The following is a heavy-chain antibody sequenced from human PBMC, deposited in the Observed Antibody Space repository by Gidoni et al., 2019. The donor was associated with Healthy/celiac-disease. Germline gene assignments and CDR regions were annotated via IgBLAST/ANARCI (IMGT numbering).Heavy chain of an antibody. J-gene: IGHJ4*02. CDR3: ATVGRYCSSTSCYHFDY. D-gene: IGHD2-2*01. CDR1: GYTLTELS. V-gene: IGHV1-24*01. Sequence: QVQLVQSGAEVKKPGASVKVSCKVAGYTLTELSMHWVRQAPGKGLEWMGGFDPEDGETIYAQKFQGRVTMTEDTSTDTAYMERSSRRSEDTAVYYCATVGRYCSSTSCYHFDYWGQGTLVTVSS. CDR2: FDPEDGET.